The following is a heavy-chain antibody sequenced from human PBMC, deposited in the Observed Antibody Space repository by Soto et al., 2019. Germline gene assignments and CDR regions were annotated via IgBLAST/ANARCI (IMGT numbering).Heavy chain of an antibody. CDR2: IKSKTDVGTT. D-gene: IGHD3-3*01. J-gene: IGHJ4*02. CDR3: TTRERFLEWFDY. V-gene: IGHV3-15*01. Sequence: VVSLIVSCASSGFTFSNAWMSWVRQAPGKGLEWVGRIKSKTDVGTTEYAAPVKGRFTISRDDSKNTLYLQMNSLKTEDTAVYYCTTRERFLEWFDYWGQGTLVTVSS. CDR1: GFTFSNAW.